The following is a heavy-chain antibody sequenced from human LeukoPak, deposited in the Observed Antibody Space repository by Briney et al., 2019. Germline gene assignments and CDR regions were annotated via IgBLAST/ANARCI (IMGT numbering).Heavy chain of an antibody. CDR2: INPSGDNT. V-gene: IGHV1-46*01. CDR1: GYTFTNNF. Sequence: GASVKVSCKASGYTFTNNFMHWVRQAPGQGLEWIGIINPSGDNTWYAQKFQGRVTMTRDMATSTDYLELRSLRSDDTAVYYCARDLRKNGSGRFNAFDIWGRGTMVTVSS. D-gene: IGHD3-10*01. CDR3: ARDLRKNGSGRFNAFDI. J-gene: IGHJ3*02.